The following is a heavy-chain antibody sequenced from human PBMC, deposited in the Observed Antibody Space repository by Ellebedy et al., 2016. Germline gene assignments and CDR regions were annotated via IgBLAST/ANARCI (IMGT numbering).Heavy chain of an antibody. D-gene: IGHD2-2*03. Sequence: ASVKVSCXTSAYTFTSHYINWVRQAPGQGLEWMGIINPSSGSTKYAQGFQGRVTMTSDTATSTIYLELSSLTSEDTAVYYCARDIAWSDMDIVIAEHAFDVWGQGTTVTVSS. CDR2: INPSSGST. CDR1: AYTFTSHY. J-gene: IGHJ3*01. V-gene: IGHV1-46*01. CDR3: ARDIAWSDMDIVIAEHAFDV.